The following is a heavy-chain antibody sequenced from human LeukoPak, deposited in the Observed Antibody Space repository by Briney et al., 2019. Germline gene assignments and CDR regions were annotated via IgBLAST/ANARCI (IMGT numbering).Heavy chain of an antibody. D-gene: IGHD3-22*01. V-gene: IGHV3-48*03. CDR2: IDSRSSTI. Sequence: PGGSLRLSCATSGFSFSRYEMNWVRQAPGKGLEWVAYIDSRSSTIYYADSMKGRFTISRDNAKNSLYLQMNSLRVGDTAIYYCARQAAVETYYYDSSGPPFDYWGQGTLVTVSS. CDR1: GFSFSRYE. J-gene: IGHJ4*02. CDR3: ARQAAVETYYYDSSGPPFDY.